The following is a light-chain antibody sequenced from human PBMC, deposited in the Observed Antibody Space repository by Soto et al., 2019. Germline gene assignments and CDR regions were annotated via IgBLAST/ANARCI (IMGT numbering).Light chain of an antibody. CDR3: ASYAGSRTEV. V-gene: IGLV2-23*02. CDR1: SDIGNYNL. CDR2: EVT. J-gene: IGLJ1*01. Sequence: ALTQPASVSGSPGQSVTISCSGSDIGNYNLVSWYQHLPGRAPKLLIFEVTMRPSGISDRFSGSKSASTASLTISGLQAEDEGDYYCASYAGSRTEVFGSGTKGTVL.